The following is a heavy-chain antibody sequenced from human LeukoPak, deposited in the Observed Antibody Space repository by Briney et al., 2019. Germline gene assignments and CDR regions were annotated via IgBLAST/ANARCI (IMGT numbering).Heavy chain of an antibody. CDR1: GGSFSGYY. CDR2: INHSGST. V-gene: IGHV4-34*01. Sequence: TSETLSLTCAVYGGSFSGYYWSWIRQPPGKGLEWIGEINHSGSTNYNPSLKSRVTISVDTSKNQFSLKLSSVTAADTAVYYCARASSSGYLYYYYGMDVWGQGTTVTVSS. CDR3: ARASSSGYLYYYYGMDV. D-gene: IGHD3-22*01. J-gene: IGHJ6*02.